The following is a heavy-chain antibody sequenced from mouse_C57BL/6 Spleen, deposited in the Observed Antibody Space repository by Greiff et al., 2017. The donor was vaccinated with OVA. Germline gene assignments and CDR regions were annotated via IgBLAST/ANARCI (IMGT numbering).Heavy chain of an antibody. CDR1: GYTFTSYW. CDR3: ARGGMVKGFAY. J-gene: IGHJ3*01. D-gene: IGHD2-2*01. Sequence: VQLQQPGAELVRPGSSVKLSCKASGYTFTSYWMDWVKQRPGQGLEWIGNIYPSDSETHYNQKFKDKATLTVDKSSSTAYMQLSSLTSEDSAVYYCARGGMVKGFAYWGQGTLVTVSA. V-gene: IGHV1-61*01. CDR2: IYPSDSET.